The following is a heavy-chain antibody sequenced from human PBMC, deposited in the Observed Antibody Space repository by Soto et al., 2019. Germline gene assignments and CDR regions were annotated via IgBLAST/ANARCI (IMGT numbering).Heavy chain of an antibody. V-gene: IGHV1-69*02. Sequence: ASVKVSCKASGGTFSSYTISWVRQAPGQGLEWMGRIIPILGIANYAQKFQGRVTITADKSTSTAYMELSSLRSEDTAVYYCARPSSGSPAYYYYYGMDVWGQGTTVTVSS. CDR2: IIPILGIA. D-gene: IGHD6-19*01. CDR3: ARPSSGSPAYYYYYGMDV. CDR1: GGTFSSYT. J-gene: IGHJ6*02.